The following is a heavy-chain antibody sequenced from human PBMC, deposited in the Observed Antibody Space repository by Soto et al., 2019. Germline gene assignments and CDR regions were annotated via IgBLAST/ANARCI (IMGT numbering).Heavy chain of an antibody. Sequence: GGSLRLSCAASGFTFRNYAMSWLRQPPGKGLEWVSAISDSGDRTYYADSVKGRFTISRDNSKNTLYLQMNSLRAEDSAVYYCVKERSGHSYADSWGQGTLVTVSS. V-gene: IGHV3-23*01. D-gene: IGHD5-18*01. CDR1: GFTFRNYA. CDR2: ISDSGDRT. CDR3: VKERSGHSYADS. J-gene: IGHJ4*02.